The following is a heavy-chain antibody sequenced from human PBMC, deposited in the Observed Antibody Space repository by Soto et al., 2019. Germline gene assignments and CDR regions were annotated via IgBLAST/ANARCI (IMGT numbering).Heavy chain of an antibody. J-gene: IGHJ6*02. CDR3: AAELRFGKLSVV. V-gene: IGHV1-69*01. D-gene: IGHD3-10*01. Sequence: QVQVVQSGVEVRRPGSSVKVSCKASGDTFKNCVISWVRQASGQGLEWMGGIIPLFGTTDFAQRFQDRLTITTDESTTTAYMELSRPRSEGTAMYYCAAELRFGKLSVVWGQGTTVLVSS. CDR2: IIPLFGTT. CDR1: GDTFKNCV.